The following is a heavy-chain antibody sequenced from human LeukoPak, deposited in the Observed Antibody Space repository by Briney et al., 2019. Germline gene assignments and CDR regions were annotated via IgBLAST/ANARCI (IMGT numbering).Heavy chain of an antibody. CDR2: ISSSSSYI. V-gene: IGHV3-21*01. Sequence: GGSLRLSCAAYGFTFSSYSMNSVRQAPGKGLEWVSSISSSSSYIYYADSVKGRFTISRDNAKNSLYLQMNSLRAEDTAVYYCARSGPSLGVVTNWGQGTLVTVSS. CDR3: ARSGPSLGVVTN. J-gene: IGHJ4*02. D-gene: IGHD3-3*01. CDR1: GFTFSSYS.